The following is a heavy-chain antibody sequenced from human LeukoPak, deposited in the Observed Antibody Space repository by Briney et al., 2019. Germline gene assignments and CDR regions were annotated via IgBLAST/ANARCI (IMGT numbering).Heavy chain of an antibody. CDR2: INHSGST. Sequence: KTSETLSLTCAVYGGSFSGYYWSWIRQPPGKGLEWIGEINHSGSTNYNPSLKSRVTISVDTSKNQFSLKLSSVTAADTAVYYCARATVIFGVDRTGGRYYYYYGMDVWGQGTTVTVSS. CDR3: ARATVIFGVDRTGGRYYYYYGMDV. CDR1: GGSFSGYY. D-gene: IGHD3-3*01. V-gene: IGHV4-34*01. J-gene: IGHJ6*02.